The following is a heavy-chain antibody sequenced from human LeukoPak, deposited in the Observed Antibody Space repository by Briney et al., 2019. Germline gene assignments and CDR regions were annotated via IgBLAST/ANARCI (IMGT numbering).Heavy chain of an antibody. CDR2: ISSSGSTI. CDR3: ATYDILTGYYFDY. Sequence: GGSLRLSCAASGFTFSSYEMNWVRQAPGKGLEWVSYISSSGSTIYYADSVKGRFTISRDNAKNSLYLQMNSLRAEDTAVYYCATYDILTGYYFDYWGQGTLVTVSS. D-gene: IGHD3-9*01. J-gene: IGHJ4*02. CDR1: GFTFSSYE. V-gene: IGHV3-48*03.